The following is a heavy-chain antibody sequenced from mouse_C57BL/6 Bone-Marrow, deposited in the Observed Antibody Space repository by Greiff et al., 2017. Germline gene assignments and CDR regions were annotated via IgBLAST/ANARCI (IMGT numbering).Heavy chain of an antibody. CDR1: GYTFTSYW. J-gene: IGHJ3*01. D-gene: IGHD2-10*02. Sequence: QVQLQQSGAELAKPGASVKLSCKASGYTFTSYWMHWVKQRPGQGLEWIGYINPSSGYTKYNQKFKDKDTLTADKSSSTAYMQLSILTYEDSAVYYSARRKGVKYGNYPCARRGQGTLVTVSA. V-gene: IGHV1-7*01. CDR3: ARRKGVKYGNYPCAR. CDR2: INPSSGYT.